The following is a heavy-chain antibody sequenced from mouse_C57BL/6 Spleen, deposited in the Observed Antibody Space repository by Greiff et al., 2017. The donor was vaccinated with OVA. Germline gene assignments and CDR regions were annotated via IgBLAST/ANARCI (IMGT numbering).Heavy chain of an antibody. CDR1: GFTFSNYW. V-gene: IGHV6-3*01. CDR2: IRLKSDNYAT. CDR3: TGGYFDV. J-gene: IGHJ1*03. Sequence: ADGSMKLSCVASGFTFSNYWMNWVRQSPAKGLEWVAQIRLKSDNYATHYAESVKGRFTISRDDSKSSVYLQMNNLRAEDTGIYYCTGGYFDVWGTGTTVTVSS.